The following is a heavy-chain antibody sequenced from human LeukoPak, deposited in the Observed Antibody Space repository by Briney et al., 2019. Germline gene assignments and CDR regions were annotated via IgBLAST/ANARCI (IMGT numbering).Heavy chain of an antibody. CDR1: GYSFTGYC. Sequence: ASVKVSCKASGYSFTGYCMHWVRQAPGQGLEWMGRISPNSGGTNYAQKFQGRVTMTRDTSISTAYMELSRLRSDDTAVYYCASAYDSTGYYYNYWGQGTLVTVSS. V-gene: IGHV1-2*06. D-gene: IGHD3-22*01. CDR3: ASAYDSTGYYYNY. CDR2: ISPNSGGT. J-gene: IGHJ4*02.